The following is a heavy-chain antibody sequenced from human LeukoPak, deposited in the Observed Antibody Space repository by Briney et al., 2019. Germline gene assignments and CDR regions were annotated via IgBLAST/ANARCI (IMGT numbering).Heavy chain of an antibody. V-gene: IGHV4-34*01. CDR3: ARGRATFGGYTNPSDAFDI. CDR2: INHSGST. D-gene: IGHD3-16*01. CDR1: GGSFSGYY. Sequence: SETLSLTCAVYGGSFSGYYWSWIRQPPGKGLEWIGEINHSGSTNYNPSLKSRVTISVDTSKNQFSLKLSSVTAADTAVYYCARGRATFGGYTNPSDAFDIWGQGTMVTVSS. J-gene: IGHJ3*02.